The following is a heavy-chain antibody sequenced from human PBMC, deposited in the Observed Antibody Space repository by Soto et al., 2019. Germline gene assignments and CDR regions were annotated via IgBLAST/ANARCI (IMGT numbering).Heavy chain of an antibody. Sequence: EVQLVESGGVLVQPGGSLRLSSVASGFTFNTYWMHWVRQAPGKGLVWVSRINSDGSSTSCADSVKGRFTISRDNAKNTVYLQMNSLSGEDTALYYCARGLKNYYGSDVWGQGTTVTVSS. J-gene: IGHJ6*02. CDR3: ARGLKNYYGSDV. V-gene: IGHV3-74*01. CDR2: INSDGSST. CDR1: GFTFNTYW.